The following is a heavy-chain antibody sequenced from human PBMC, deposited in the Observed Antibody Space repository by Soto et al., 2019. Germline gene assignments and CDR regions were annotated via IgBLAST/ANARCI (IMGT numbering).Heavy chain of an antibody. CDR3: AKTLDYQLLFGAVDY. D-gene: IGHD2-2*01. J-gene: IGHJ4*02. CDR2: ISGSGGST. CDR1: GCTFSIYA. Sequence: EVQLLESGGGLVQPGGSLRLSCAASGCTFSIYAMTWVRQAPGKGLEWVSTISGSGGSTYYADSMKGRFTISRDNSKNTLTLQMNRLRAEDTAVYYCAKTLDYQLLFGAVDYWGQGTMVTVS. V-gene: IGHV3-23*01.